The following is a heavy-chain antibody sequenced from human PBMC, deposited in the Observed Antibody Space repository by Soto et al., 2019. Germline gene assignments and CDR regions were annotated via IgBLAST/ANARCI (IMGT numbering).Heavy chain of an antibody. Sequence: SETLSLTCTVSGGSISSYYWSWIRQPPGKGLEWIGYIYYSGSTSYNPSLKSRVTMSVDTSKNQFSLRLSSVTAAVTAVYYCARTLGPQVTGYVDSDYRWTIDQWGQGTLVTVSS. CDR3: ARTLGPQVTGYVDSDYRWTIDQ. V-gene: IGHV4-59*12. D-gene: IGHD4-4*01. CDR2: IYYSGST. CDR1: GGSISSYY. J-gene: IGHJ4*02.